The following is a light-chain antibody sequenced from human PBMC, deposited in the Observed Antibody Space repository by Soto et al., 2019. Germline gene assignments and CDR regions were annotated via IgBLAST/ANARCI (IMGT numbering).Light chain of an antibody. CDR3: QQYLSYPYT. CDR1: QGISSF. J-gene: IGKJ2*01. V-gene: IGKV1-8*01. CDR2: AAA. Sequence: AIRMTQSPSSISASTGGRVTITCRASQGISSFLAWYQQKPGKAPKLLIYAAATLQRGAPSRFSASGSGTDFNLTISRLQSEDFATYFCQQYLSYPYTFGQGTKLEI.